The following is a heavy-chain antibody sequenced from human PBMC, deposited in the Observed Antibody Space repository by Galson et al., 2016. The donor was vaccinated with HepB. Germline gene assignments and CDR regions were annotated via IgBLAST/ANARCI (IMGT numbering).Heavy chain of an antibody. J-gene: IGHJ6*02. CDR2: ISYDGSDK. CDR3: AKDLGVRFFEWLLDRGIVSLPYGMDV. V-gene: IGHV3-30*18. CDR1: GFNFITYG. Sequence: SLRLSCAGSGFNFITYGMHWVRQAPGKGLEWVAVISYDGSDKYYADSVKGRFTISRDNSKNTLYLQMNSLRAEDTAVYYCAKDLGVRFFEWLLDRGIVSLPYGMDVWSQGTTVTVSS. D-gene: IGHD3-3*01.